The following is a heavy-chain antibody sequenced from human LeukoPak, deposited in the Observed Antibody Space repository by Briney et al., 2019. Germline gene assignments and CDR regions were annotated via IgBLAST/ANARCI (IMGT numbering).Heavy chain of an antibody. J-gene: IGHJ4*02. CDR3: ARAWETELYY. V-gene: IGHV3-23*01. CDR1: GFTFSRYA. Sequence: PGGSLRLSCAASGFTFSRYAMNWVRQAPGQGLEWVSTISTTGNTHYADSVKGRFTISRDNSQSTLYLQMNSLRAEDTAVYYCARAWETELYYWGQGTLVTVSS. D-gene: IGHD1-26*01. CDR2: ISTTGNT.